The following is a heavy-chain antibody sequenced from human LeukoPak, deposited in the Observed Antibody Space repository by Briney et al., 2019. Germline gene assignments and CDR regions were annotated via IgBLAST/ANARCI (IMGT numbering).Heavy chain of an antibody. D-gene: IGHD4-11*01. J-gene: IGHJ6*03. V-gene: IGHV4-4*09. CDR2: IYTSGST. Sequence: SETLSLTCTVSGGSISSYYWSWIRQPPGKGLEWIGYIYTSGSTNYNPSLKSRVTISVDTSKNQFSLKLSSVTAADTAVYYYARLTVTTSDFFGRDYYYYYMDVWGKGTTVTVSS. CDR1: GGSISSYY. CDR3: ARLTVTTSDFFGRDYYYYYMDV.